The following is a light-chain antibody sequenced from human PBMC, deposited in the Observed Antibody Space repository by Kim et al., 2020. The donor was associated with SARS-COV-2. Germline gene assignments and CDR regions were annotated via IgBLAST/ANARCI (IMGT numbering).Light chain of an antibody. J-gene: IGLJ3*02. CDR2: LNSDGSH. Sequence: QPVLTQSPSASASLGASVNLTCTLSSGHSSYAIAWHQQQPEKGPRYLMKLNSDGSHSKGDGIPDRFSGSSSGAERYLTISSLQSEDEADYYCQTWGTGIWVFGGGTQLTVL. CDR3: QTWGTGIWV. V-gene: IGLV4-69*01. CDR1: SGHSSYA.